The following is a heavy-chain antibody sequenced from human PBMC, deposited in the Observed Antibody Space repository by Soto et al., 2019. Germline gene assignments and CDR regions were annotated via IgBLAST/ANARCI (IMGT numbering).Heavy chain of an antibody. CDR3: ARHRGGPYSSSRLFAFDI. V-gene: IGHV5-10-1*01. CDR2: IDPSDSYT. J-gene: IGHJ3*02. Sequence: GESLKISCKGSGYSFTSYWISWVRQMPGKGLEWMGRIDPSDSYTNYSPSFQGHVTISADKSISTAYLQWSSLKVSDTAMYYCARHRGGPYSSSRLFAFDIWGQGTMVTVSS. D-gene: IGHD6-6*01. CDR1: GYSFTSYW.